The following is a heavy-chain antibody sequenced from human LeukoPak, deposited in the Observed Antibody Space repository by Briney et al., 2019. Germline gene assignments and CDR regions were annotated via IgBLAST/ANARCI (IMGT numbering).Heavy chain of an antibody. Sequence: ASVKVSRKASGGTFSSYAISWVRQAPGQGLEWMGRIIPIFGTANYAQEFQGRVTITTDESTSTAYMELSSLRSEGTAVYYCARDRGSFRSRGDDAFDIWGQGTMVTVSS. CDR3: ARDRGSFRSRGDDAFDI. D-gene: IGHD2-15*01. CDR2: IIPIFGTA. CDR1: GGTFSSYA. J-gene: IGHJ3*02. V-gene: IGHV1-69*05.